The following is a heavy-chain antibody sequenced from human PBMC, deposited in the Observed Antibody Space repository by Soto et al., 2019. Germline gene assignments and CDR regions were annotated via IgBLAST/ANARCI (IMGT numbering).Heavy chain of an antibody. CDR3: ARVFEETGDAHALDI. CDR2: IYHRGST. D-gene: IGHD7-27*01. CDR1: GGSISSSNW. V-gene: IGHV4-4*02. Sequence: SETLSLTCAVSGGSISSSNWWSWVRQPPGKGLEGVGEIYHRGSTNYNPSLKSRVTISLEKSKNQSSLKLSSVPAADTAVYYCARVFEETGDAHALDIWGKGTMVTVSS. J-gene: IGHJ3*02.